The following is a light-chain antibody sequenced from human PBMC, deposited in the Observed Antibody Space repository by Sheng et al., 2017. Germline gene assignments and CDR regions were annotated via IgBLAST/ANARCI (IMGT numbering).Light chain of an antibody. V-gene: IGLV3-21*02. CDR3: QVWDSSRDHYWV. Sequence: SYELTQPPSVSVAPGQTARIPCGGGNIGSKSVHWYQQKPGQAPVVVVYDDSDRPSGIPERISGSNSGNTATLTISRVEAGDEADYYCQVWDSSRDHYWVFGGGTKLTVL. CDR2: DDS. CDR1: NIGSKS. J-gene: IGLJ3*02.